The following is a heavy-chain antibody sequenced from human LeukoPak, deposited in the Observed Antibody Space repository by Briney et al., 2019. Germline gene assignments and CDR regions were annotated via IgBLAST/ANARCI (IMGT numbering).Heavy chain of an antibody. CDR1: GFPFHNYW. V-gene: IGHV3-7*01. CDR2: VNQDGSEA. CDR3: VRDGGVSGYDLLDY. D-gene: IGHD5-12*01. Sequence: GGSLRLSCAASGFPFHNYWMTWVRQAPGEGLEWVAQVNQDGSEAHFADSVKARFTISRDNAKSSVSLQMNGLRAEDTAVYYCVRDGGVSGYDLLDYWGQGTLVTVSS. J-gene: IGHJ4*02.